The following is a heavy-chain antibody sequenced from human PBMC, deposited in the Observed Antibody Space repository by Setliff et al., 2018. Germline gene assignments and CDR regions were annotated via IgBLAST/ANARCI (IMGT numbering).Heavy chain of an antibody. CDR2: IFHLGNA. J-gene: IGHJ1*01. Sequence: SETLSLTCTVSGFYISGGYCWGWIRQSPGKGLEWIASIFHLGNAYYNPSLKSRVTMSVDTSKNQFSLRLTSVTAADTAVYYCVRQGADTGSNYDKYFRHWGQGTRGTVSS. CDR3: VRQGADTGSNYDKYFRH. V-gene: IGHV4-38-2*02. CDR1: GFYISGGYC. D-gene: IGHD1-26*01.